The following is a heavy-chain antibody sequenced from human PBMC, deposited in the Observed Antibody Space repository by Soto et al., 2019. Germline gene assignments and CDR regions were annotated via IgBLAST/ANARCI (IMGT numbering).Heavy chain of an antibody. CDR3: ARGYCSGGSCHPLYYYYGMDV. Sequence: SVKVSCKASGGTFSSYAISWVRQAPGQGLEWMGGIIPIFGTANYAQKFQGRVTITADESTSPAYMELSSLRSEDTAVYYCARGYCSGGSCHPLYYYYGMDVWGQGTTVTVSS. D-gene: IGHD2-15*01. CDR2: IIPIFGTA. V-gene: IGHV1-69*13. CDR1: GGTFSSYA. J-gene: IGHJ6*02.